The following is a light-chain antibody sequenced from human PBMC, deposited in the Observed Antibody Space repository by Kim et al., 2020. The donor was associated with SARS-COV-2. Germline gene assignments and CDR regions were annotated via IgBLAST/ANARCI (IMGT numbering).Light chain of an antibody. CDR1: RLGNKY. Sequence: SVSPGQTASSTCSGDRLGNKYVCWYQKKPGRSPVVVMYQDERRPSGIPERFSGSNSGNTATLTISGTQAMDEADYYCQVWESTTTVFGGGTQLTVL. J-gene: IGLJ2*01. V-gene: IGLV3-1*01. CDR3: QVWESTTTV. CDR2: QDE.